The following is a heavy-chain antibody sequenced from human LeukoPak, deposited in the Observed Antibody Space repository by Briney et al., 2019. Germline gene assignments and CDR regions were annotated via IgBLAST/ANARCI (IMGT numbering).Heavy chain of an antibody. D-gene: IGHD6-13*01. CDR3: ARDTSSWYNPDPFDY. J-gene: IGHJ4*02. Sequence: GASVKVSCKASGYTFTSYGISWMRQAPGQGLEWMGWISAYNGNTNYAQKLQGRVTMTTDTSTSTACMELRSLRSDDTAVYYCARDTSSWYNPDPFDYWGQGTLVTVSS. V-gene: IGHV1-18*01. CDR2: ISAYNGNT. CDR1: GYTFTSYG.